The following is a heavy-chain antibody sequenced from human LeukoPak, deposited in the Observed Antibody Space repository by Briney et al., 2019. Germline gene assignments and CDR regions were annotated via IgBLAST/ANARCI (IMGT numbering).Heavy chain of an antibody. CDR3: ARVGGDYAFDI. D-gene: IGHD4-17*01. CDR1: GFTFSNYD. Sequence: RGSLRLSCAGSGFTFSNYDMHWVRQATGKGLEWVSAIGTGGHSYYSGSVQGRFTISRENAKDILYLQMNSLRAGDTAIYYCARVGGDYAFDIWGQGTMVTVTS. J-gene: IGHJ3*02. V-gene: IGHV3-13*01. CDR2: IGTGGHS.